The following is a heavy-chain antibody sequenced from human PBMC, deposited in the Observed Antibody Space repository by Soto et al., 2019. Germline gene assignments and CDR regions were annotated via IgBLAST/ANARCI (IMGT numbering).Heavy chain of an antibody. V-gene: IGHV3-73*01. CDR1: GFTFSGSA. D-gene: IGHD4-4*01. Sequence: GGSLRLSCAASGFTFSGSAMHWVRQASGKGLEWVGRIRSKANSYATAYAASVKGRFTISRDDSKNTAYLQMNSLKTEDTAVYYCTRKHDYSGNYYGMDVWGQGTTVTVSS. J-gene: IGHJ6*02. CDR3: TRKHDYSGNYYGMDV. CDR2: IRSKANSYAT.